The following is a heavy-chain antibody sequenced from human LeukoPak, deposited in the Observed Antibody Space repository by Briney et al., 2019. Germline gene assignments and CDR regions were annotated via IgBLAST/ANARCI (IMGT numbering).Heavy chain of an antibody. V-gene: IGHV1-69*01. D-gene: IGHD3-22*01. CDR1: GGTFSSYA. CDR2: IIPIFGTA. Sequence: SVKVSCKASGGTFSSYAISWVRQAPGQGLEWMGGIIPIFGTANYAQKFQGRVTITADESTSTAYMELSSLRTEDTAVYYCARVPYYYDSSAPTMKYFDYWGQGTLVTVSS. J-gene: IGHJ4*02. CDR3: ARVPYYYDSSAPTMKYFDY.